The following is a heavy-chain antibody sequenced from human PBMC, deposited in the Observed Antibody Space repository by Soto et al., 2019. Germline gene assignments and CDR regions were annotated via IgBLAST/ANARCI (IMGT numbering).Heavy chain of an antibody. CDR1: GFSLSNARMG. Sequence: GSGPTLVNPTETLTLTCTVSGFSLSNARMGVSWIRQPPGKALEWLAHIFSNDEKSYSTSLKSRLTISKDTSKSQVVLTMTNMDPVDTATYYCARILFMIPGIAVAGTFWRDYYYYYGMDVWGQGTTVTVSS. D-gene: IGHD6-19*01. CDR3: ARILFMIPGIAVAGTFWRDYYYYYGMDV. V-gene: IGHV2-26*01. J-gene: IGHJ6*02. CDR2: IFSNDEK.